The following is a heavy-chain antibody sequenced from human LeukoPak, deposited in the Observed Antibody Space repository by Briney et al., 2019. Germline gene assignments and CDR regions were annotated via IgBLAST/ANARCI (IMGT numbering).Heavy chain of an antibody. CDR3: ARDPVDGFSHYDY. J-gene: IGHJ4*02. CDR2: MKPNNNGI. V-gene: IGHV1-2*02. Sequence: ASVKVSCKPSGYTLTDYHMIWVRQALGQGLEWMAWMKPNNNGIKYAQEFQGRVTVTRDTSINTAYMELSSLRSDDTAMYYCARDPVDGFSHYDYWGQGTLVIVSS. D-gene: IGHD5-12*01. CDR1: GYTLTDYH.